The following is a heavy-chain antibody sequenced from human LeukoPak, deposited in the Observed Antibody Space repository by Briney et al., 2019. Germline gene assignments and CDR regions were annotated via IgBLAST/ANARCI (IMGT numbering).Heavy chain of an antibody. CDR3: ANLLSSGWYEGGPTPFDS. J-gene: IGHJ4*02. CDR1: GFTFSSYA. Sequence: PGGSLRLSCATFGFTFSSYAVSWVRQAPGKGLEWVSAISGNGGTTYYADSVKGRFTISRDNSKNTLYLQMNSLRSGDTAVYFCANLLSSGWYEGGPTPFDSWGQGTLVTVSS. V-gene: IGHV3-23*01. D-gene: IGHD6-19*01. CDR2: ISGNGGTT.